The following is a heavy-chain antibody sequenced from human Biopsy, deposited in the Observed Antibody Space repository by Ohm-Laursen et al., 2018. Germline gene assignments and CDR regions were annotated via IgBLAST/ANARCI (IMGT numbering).Heavy chain of an antibody. CDR2: ISYSGTT. CDR3: ARGVPHYDGSGFPLAGYWYFDL. D-gene: IGHD3-22*01. J-gene: IGHJ2*01. Sequence: TLSLTCTVSGGSIGSGEYSWKWIRQHPGKGLEWIGLISYSGTTFYNPSLESLLTISIDTSKNHFSLNLRSVTAADTAVYYCARGVPHYDGSGFPLAGYWYFDLWGRGTLVTVSS. CDR1: GGSIGSGEYS. V-gene: IGHV4-31*01.